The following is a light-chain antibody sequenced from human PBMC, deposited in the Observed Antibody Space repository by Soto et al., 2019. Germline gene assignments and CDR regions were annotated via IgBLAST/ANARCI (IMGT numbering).Light chain of an antibody. CDR3: MQALQTPLT. J-gene: IGKJ4*01. V-gene: IGKV2-28*01. CDR1: RSLLHSKGDNS. Sequence: DIVMTQSPLSLPVTPGEPASISCRSSRSLLHSKGDNSLDWYLQKPGQSPQLLIYLASNRAPGVPDRFSGSGSGTDFTLKISRVEAEDVGVYYCMQALQTPLTFGGGTKVEIK. CDR2: LAS.